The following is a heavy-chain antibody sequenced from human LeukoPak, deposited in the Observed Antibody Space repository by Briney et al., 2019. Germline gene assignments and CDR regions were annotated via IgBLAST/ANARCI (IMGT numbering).Heavy chain of an antibody. D-gene: IGHD3-22*01. Sequence: ASVKVSCKASGYTFTSYYMHWVRQAPGQGLEWMGIINPSGGSTSYAQKFQGRVTMTRDMSTSTVYMELSSLRAEDTAVYYCARDSARDLLRRGEIDYWGQGTLVTVSS. CDR3: ARDSARDLLRRGEIDY. CDR1: GYTFTSYY. V-gene: IGHV1-46*01. CDR2: INPSGGST. J-gene: IGHJ4*02.